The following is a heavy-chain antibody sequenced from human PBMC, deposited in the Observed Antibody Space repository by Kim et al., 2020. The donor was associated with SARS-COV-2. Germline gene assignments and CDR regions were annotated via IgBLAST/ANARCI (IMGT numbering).Heavy chain of an antibody. D-gene: IGHD2-15*01. CDR3: ARGPVVVVAATLASLDY. Sequence: KSRVTISVDTSKNQFSLKLSSVTAADTAVYYCARGPVVVVAATLASLDYWGQGTLVTVSS. J-gene: IGHJ4*02. V-gene: IGHV4-34*01.